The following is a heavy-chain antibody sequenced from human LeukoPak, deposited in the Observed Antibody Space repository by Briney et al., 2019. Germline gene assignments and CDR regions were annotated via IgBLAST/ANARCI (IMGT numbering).Heavy chain of an antibody. CDR3: ARDQRVYSYGLIYHYGMDV. CDR1: GVSVSSGSYY. V-gene: IGHV4-61*01. Sequence: PSETLSLTCTVSGVSVSSGSYYWSWIRQPPGKGLEWIGYIYYSGSTNYNPSLKSRVTISVDTSKNQFSLKLSSVTAADTAVYYCARDQRVYSYGLIYHYGMDVWGQGTTVTVSS. D-gene: IGHD5-18*01. CDR2: IYYSGST. J-gene: IGHJ6*02.